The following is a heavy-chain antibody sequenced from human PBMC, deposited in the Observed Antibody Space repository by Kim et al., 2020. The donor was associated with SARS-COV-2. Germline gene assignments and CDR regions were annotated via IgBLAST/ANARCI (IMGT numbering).Heavy chain of an antibody. Sequence: GGSLRLSCAASGFTFNTYGMYWVRQSPGKGPVWVAGMTSDGGITTYANSVKGRFSISRNNAKNTMYLQMNRLRVDDTAVYYCVRPVSDYRSGVCRDFFEIWGQGTRFFVSS. V-gene: IGHV3-74*03. D-gene: IGHD2-8*02. J-gene: IGHJ4*02. CDR3: VRPVSDYRSGVCRDFFEI. CDR1: GFTFNTYG. CDR2: MTSDGGIT.